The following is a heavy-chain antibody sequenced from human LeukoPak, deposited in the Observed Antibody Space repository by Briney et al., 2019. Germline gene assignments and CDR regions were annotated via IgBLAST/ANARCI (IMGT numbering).Heavy chain of an antibody. Sequence: PGGSLRLSCAASGFTFSDYYMSWIRQGPGKGLEWVSHISTSGSPIYYADSVKGRFTISRDNSKNTLYLQMNSLRAEDTAVYYCAKDLVGFGAVTQTADYWGQGTLVTVSS. J-gene: IGHJ4*02. CDR1: GFTFSDYY. D-gene: IGHD3-10*01. V-gene: IGHV3-11*01. CDR3: AKDLVGFGAVTQTADY. CDR2: ISTSGSPI.